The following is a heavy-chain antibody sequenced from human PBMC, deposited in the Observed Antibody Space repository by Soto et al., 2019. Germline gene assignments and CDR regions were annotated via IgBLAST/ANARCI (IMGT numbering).Heavy chain of an antibody. CDR3: ARDTGPGMDV. V-gene: IGHV4-59*01. J-gene: IGHJ6*02. Sequence: QVQLQESGPGLVKPSETLSLTCTVSGGSISSYYWSWIRQPPGKGLEWIGYIYYSGSTNYNPSLQXXVXIXGDTSKNQFSLKLSSVTAADTAVYYCARDTGPGMDVWGQGTTVTVSS. CDR2: IYYSGST. D-gene: IGHD4-17*01. CDR1: GGSISSYY.